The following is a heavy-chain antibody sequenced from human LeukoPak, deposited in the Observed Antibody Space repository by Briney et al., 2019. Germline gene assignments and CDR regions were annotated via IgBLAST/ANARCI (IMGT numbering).Heavy chain of an antibody. CDR2: IYYSGST. Sequence: PSETLSLTCPVTGGSISSRSYYWSWIRQPPGKGLEWIGSIYYSGSTYYNPSLKSRVTISVDTSKNQFSLKLSSVTAADTAVYYCARTIRDFWGGYFDYWGQGTLVTVSS. V-gene: IGHV4-39*01. J-gene: IGHJ4*02. D-gene: IGHD3-3*01. CDR3: ARTIRDFWGGYFDY. CDR1: GGSISSRSYY.